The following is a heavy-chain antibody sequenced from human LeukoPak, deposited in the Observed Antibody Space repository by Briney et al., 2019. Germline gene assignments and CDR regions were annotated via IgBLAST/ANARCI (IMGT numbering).Heavy chain of an antibody. V-gene: IGHV4-34*01. CDR3: ARGRSIVDIVATISLGFDY. J-gene: IGHJ4*02. Sequence: PSETLSLTCAVYGGSFSGYYWSWIRQPPGKGLEGMGVINHSGSTNYNPSLQSRVTISVDTSKNQFSLKLSSVTAADTAVYYCARGRSIVDIVATISLGFDYWGQGTLVTVSS. CDR2: INHSGST. CDR1: GGSFSGYY. D-gene: IGHD5-12*01.